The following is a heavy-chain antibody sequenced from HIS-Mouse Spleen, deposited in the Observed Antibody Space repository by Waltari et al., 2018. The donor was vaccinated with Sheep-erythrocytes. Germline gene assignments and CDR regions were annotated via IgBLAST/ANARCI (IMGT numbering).Heavy chain of an antibody. CDR1: GYTFTGYY. V-gene: IGHV1-2*02. D-gene: IGHD3-10*01. CDR3: ASGVIPYGSGSYFLDY. J-gene: IGHJ4*02. Sequence: GAEVKKPGASVKVSCKASGYTFTGYYMHWVRQAPGQGLEWMGWINPNSGGTNYAQKFQGRVTMTRDTSISTAYMELSRLRSDDTAVYYCASGVIPYGSGSYFLDYWGQGTLVTVSS. CDR2: INPNSGGT.